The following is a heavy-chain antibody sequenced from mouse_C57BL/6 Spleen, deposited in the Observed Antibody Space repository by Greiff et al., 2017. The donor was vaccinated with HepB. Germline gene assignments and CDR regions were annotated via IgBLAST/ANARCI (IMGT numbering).Heavy chain of an antibody. D-gene: IGHD4-1*01. J-gene: IGHJ2*01. CDR2: IDPSDSYT. CDR3: ARRGTGTD. CDR1: GYTFTSYW. Sequence: VQLQQPGAELVKPGASVKLSCKASGYTFTSYWMQWVKQRPGQGLEWIGEIDPSDSYTNYNQKFKGKATLTVDPSSSTAYMQLSSLTSEDSAVYYCARRGTGTDWGQGTTLTVSS. V-gene: IGHV1-50*01.